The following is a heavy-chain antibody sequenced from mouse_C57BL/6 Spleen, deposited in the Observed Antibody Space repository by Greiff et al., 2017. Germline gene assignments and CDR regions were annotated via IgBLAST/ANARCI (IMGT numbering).Heavy chain of an antibody. Sequence: VQLQQSGAELVKPGASVKLSCKASGYTFTSYWMHWVKQRPGQGLEWIGMIHPNSGSTNYNEKFKSKATLTVDKSSSTAYMQLSSLTSEDSAVYYCDITTVVAPYFDYWGQGTTLTVSS. CDR2: IHPNSGST. V-gene: IGHV1-64*01. J-gene: IGHJ2*01. CDR1: GYTFTSYW. D-gene: IGHD1-1*01. CDR3: DITTVVAPYFDY.